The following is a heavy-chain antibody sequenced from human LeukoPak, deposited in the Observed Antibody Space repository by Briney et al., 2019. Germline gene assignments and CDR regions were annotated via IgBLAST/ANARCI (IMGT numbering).Heavy chain of an antibody. CDR1: GFTFTNSW. J-gene: IGHJ4*02. Sequence: PGGSLRLSCAASGFTFTNSWMAWVRQAPGKGREWVANIKQDGSTKHYVDSLKGRITISRDNPKNSLYLQMNSLRADDTAVYYCARDTDGSLDYWGQGILVTVAS. CDR2: IKQDGSTK. CDR3: ARDTDGSLDY. V-gene: IGHV3-7*01. D-gene: IGHD1-26*01.